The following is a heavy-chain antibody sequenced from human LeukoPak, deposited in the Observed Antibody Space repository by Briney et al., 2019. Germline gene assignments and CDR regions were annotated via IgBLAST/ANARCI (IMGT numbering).Heavy chain of an antibody. V-gene: IGHV3-53*01. D-gene: IGHD2-2*01. J-gene: IGHJ4*02. Sequence: GGSLRLSCAASGFTVSRNYMSWVRQAPGKGLEWVSIIYSGGDTYYGDSVKGRFTISRDISKNTLYLQMNNLRAEDTAFYYCARSPPASPFDHWGQGTLVTVSS. CDR2: IYSGGDT. CDR1: GFTVSRNY. CDR3: ARSPPASPFDH.